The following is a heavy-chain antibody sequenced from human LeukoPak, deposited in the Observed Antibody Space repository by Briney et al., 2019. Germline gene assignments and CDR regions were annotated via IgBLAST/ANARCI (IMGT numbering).Heavy chain of an antibody. CDR1: GYIFSDYA. V-gene: IGHV1-3*01. D-gene: IGHD4-17*01. CDR2: INAGNGKT. CDR3: ARARWTSTGTTYYLDY. J-gene: IGHJ4*02. Sequence: ASVKVSCKASGYIFSDYAIQWVRQAPGQGLEWMGWINAGNGKTKCSQKFQDRVTITRDTSASTAYLELSGLRFEDTAVYFCARARWTSTGTTYYLDYWGQGTLVTVSS.